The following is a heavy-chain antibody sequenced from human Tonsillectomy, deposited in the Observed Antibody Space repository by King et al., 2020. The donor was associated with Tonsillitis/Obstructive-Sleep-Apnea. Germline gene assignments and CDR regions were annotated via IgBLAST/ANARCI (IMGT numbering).Heavy chain of an antibody. CDR2: IWYDGSNK. CDR1: GFTFSSSG. CDR3: ARGSKWNVWYMDV. Sequence: VQLVESAGGVVQPGRSLRLSCAASGFTFSSSGMHWVRQAPGKGLEWVVVIWYDGSNKYYADSVKGRFTISRDNSKNTLYLEMNSLRAEDTAVYYCARGSKWNVWYMDVWGKGTTVTVSS. V-gene: IGHV3-33*01. J-gene: IGHJ6*03. D-gene: IGHD1-20*01.